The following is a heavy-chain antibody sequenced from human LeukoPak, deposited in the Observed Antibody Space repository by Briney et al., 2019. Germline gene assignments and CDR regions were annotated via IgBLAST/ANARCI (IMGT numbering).Heavy chain of an antibody. CDR2: IYPGDSDT. V-gene: IGHV5-51*01. CDR1: GYRFSSYW. J-gene: IGHJ4*02. Sequence: GESLKISCKGFGYRFSSYWIGWVRQMPGKGLEWMGIIYPGDSDTRYSPSFQGQVTISVDNSISTAYLQWSSLKASDSAMYHCARPLNWDPHFDYWGQGTLVTVSS. D-gene: IGHD7-27*01. CDR3: ARPLNWDPHFDY.